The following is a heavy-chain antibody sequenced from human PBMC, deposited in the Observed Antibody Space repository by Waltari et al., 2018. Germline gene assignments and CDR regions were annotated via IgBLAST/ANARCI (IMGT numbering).Heavy chain of an antibody. CDR1: GFNINYNY. CDR2: MYAGSGGT. CDR3: ARAGLGSPLQWLQLLDS. V-gene: IGHV3-53*01. Sequence: EVQLVESGGGLFQPGGSLRLSCAASGFNINYNYMSWVRQAPGKGREVVSGMYAGSGGTFYAESVKGRFTVSRDNSKNPLYLHLNSLTVEDTAVYYCARAGLGSPLQWLQLLDSWGRGTLVTVSS. J-gene: IGHJ4*02. D-gene: IGHD5-12*01.